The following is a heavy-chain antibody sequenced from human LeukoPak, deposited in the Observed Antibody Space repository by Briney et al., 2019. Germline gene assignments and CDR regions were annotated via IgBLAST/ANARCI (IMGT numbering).Heavy chain of an antibody. J-gene: IGHJ1*01. V-gene: IGHV3-23*01. CDR1: GFTFRSHG. D-gene: IGHD3-16*01. CDR2: ISPSGGIT. CDR3: AKDDDWGRFKD. Sequence: GGTLRLSCAASGFTFRSHGMNWVRQAPGKGVEWVSGISPSGGITYYTDSVRGRFTISRDNPKNTVSLQMNSLRGEDTAVYYCAKDDDWGRFKDWGQGTLVTVSS.